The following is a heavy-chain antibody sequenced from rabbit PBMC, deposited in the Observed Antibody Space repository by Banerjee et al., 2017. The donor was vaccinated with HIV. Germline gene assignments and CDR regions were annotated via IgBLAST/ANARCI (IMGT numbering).Heavy chain of an antibody. J-gene: IGHJ3*01. D-gene: IGHD6-1*01. CDR3: ARDTYYAGGDAGYDYVTRLDL. CDR1: GFDFSSYG. V-gene: IGHV1S47*01. CDR2: IDLVFGST. Sequence: QEQLKETGGGLVQPGGSLTLSCKASGFDFSSYGVSWVRQAPGKGLEWIGYIDLVFGSTSYASGVNGRFTISSHNAQNTLYLQLNSLTAADTATYFCARDTYYAGGDAGYDYVTRLDLWGQGTLVTVS.